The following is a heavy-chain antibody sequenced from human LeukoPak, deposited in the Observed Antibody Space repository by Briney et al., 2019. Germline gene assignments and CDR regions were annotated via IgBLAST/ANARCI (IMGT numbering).Heavy chain of an antibody. CDR2: ISYDGSNK. CDR3: AKASRGPDFWSGPGDY. V-gene: IGHV3-30*18. J-gene: IGHJ4*02. Sequence: GGSLRLSCAASGFTFSSYGMHWVRQAPGKGLEWVAVISYDGSNKYYADSVKGRFTISRDNSKNTLYLQMNSLRAEDTAVYYCAKASRGPDFWSGPGDYWGQGTLVTVSS. D-gene: IGHD3-3*01. CDR1: GFTFSSYG.